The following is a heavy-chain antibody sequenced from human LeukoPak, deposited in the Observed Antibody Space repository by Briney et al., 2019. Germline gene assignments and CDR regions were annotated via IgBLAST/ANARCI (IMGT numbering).Heavy chain of an antibody. Sequence: SETLSLTCTVSGGSISSYYWNWIRQPPGKGLEWIGYIYYSGSTNYNPSLKSRVTISVDTSKNQFSLKLSSVTAADTAVYYCARANVGITVVRVHYGMDVWGQGTTVTVSS. V-gene: IGHV4-59*08. J-gene: IGHJ6*02. CDR1: GGSISSYY. CDR3: ARANVGITVVRVHYGMDV. CDR2: IYYSGST. D-gene: IGHD3-10*01.